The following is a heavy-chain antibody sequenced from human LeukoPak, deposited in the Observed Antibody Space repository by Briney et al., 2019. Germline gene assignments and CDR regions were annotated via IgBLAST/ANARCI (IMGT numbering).Heavy chain of an antibody. J-gene: IGHJ4*02. Sequence: PGESLQISSQGFGYRFTSHWIGWVRRPPGKGLECMGIIHPLDSDTTYSPSFQSQLTISADKYTAYLHWSSLNGRAPALHYFSSRLNNNGWAPPIDNWGEGTLVTASS. CDR3: SSRLNNNGWAPPIDN. CDR2: IHPLDSDT. V-gene: IGHV5-51*01. D-gene: IGHD6-19*01. CDR1: GYRFTSHW.